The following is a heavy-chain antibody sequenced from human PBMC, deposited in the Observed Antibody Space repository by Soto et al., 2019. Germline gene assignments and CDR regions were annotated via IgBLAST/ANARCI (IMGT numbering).Heavy chain of an antibody. CDR1: GFTFSSYS. CDR3: ARSRADYGDYVDFDY. Sequence: GGSLRLSCAASGFTFSSYSMNWVRQAPGKGLEWVSSISSSSSYIYYADPVKGRFTISRDNAKNSLYLQMNSLRAEDTAVYYCARSRADYGDYVDFDYWGQGTLVTVSS. CDR2: ISSSSSYI. V-gene: IGHV3-21*01. D-gene: IGHD4-17*01. J-gene: IGHJ4*02.